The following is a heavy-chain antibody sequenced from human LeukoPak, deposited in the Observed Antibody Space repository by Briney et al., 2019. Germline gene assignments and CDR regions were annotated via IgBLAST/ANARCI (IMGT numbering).Heavy chain of an antibody. CDR3: VRKTDHQTGGDY. D-gene: IGHD1-1*01. Sequence: GGSLRLSCAASGFSFSRNYMTWVRQAPGEGLEWVSLIYSGGSTSYADSVKGRFTISRDNSKNTLYLQMNSLRAEDTAVYYCVRKTDHQTGGDYWGQGTLVTVSS. V-gene: IGHV3-66*01. CDR1: GFSFSRNY. J-gene: IGHJ4*02. CDR2: IYSGGST.